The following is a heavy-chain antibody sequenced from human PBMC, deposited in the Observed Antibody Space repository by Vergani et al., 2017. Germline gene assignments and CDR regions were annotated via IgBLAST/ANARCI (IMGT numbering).Heavy chain of an antibody. Sequence: EVQLVQSGAEVKKPGESLKISCKASGYSFTSYWIGWVRQMPGKGLEWMGIIYPGDSDTRYSPSFQGQVTISADKSISTAYLQWSSLKATYTAMYYCARRPDRRWNWFDPWGQGILVTVSS. D-gene: IGHD1-14*01. CDR3: ARRPDRRWNWFDP. CDR2: IYPGDSDT. J-gene: IGHJ5*02. CDR1: GYSFTSYW. V-gene: IGHV5-51*01.